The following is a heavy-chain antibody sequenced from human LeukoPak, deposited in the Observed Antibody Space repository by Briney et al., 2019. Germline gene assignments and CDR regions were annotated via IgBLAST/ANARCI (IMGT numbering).Heavy chain of an antibody. CDR3: TTLYDYVWGSYRRKLSYFDY. D-gene: IGHD3-16*02. V-gene: IGHV3-15*01. J-gene: IGHJ4*02. Sequence: KPGGSLRLSCAASGFTFSNAWMSWVRQAPGKGREWVGRIKSKTDGGTTDYAAPVKGRFTISRDDSKNTLYLQMNSLKTEDTAVYYCTTLYDYVWGSYRRKLSYFDYWGQGTLVTVSS. CDR1: GFTFSNAW. CDR2: IKSKTDGGTT.